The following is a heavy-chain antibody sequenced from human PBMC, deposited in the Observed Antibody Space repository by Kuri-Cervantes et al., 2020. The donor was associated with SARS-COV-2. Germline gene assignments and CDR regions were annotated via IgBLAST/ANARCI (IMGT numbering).Heavy chain of an antibody. CDR3: AHGYYDILTGYYTAFDI. D-gene: IGHD3-9*01. CDR2: IYWDDDK. CDR1: GFSLSTSGVG. J-gene: IGHJ3*02. V-gene: IGHV2-5*05. Sequence: SGPTLVKPTQTLTLTCTFSGFSLSTSGVGVGWIRQPPGKALEWLALIYWDDDKRYGPSLRSRLTITKDTSKNQVVLTMTNVDPVDTATYYCAHGYYDILTGYYTAFDIWGQGTMVTVSS.